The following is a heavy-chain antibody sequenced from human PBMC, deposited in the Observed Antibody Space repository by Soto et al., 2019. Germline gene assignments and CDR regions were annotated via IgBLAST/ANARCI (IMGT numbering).Heavy chain of an antibody. D-gene: IGHD6-13*01. Sequence: VASVKVSCKASGGTFSSYAISWVRQAPGQGLEWMGGIIPIFGTANYAQKFQGRVTITADESTSTAYMELSSLRSEDTAVYYCASSIAAENWFDPWGKGTLVTVSS. CDR1: GGTFSSYA. J-gene: IGHJ5*02. V-gene: IGHV1-69*13. CDR2: IIPIFGTA. CDR3: ASSIAAENWFDP.